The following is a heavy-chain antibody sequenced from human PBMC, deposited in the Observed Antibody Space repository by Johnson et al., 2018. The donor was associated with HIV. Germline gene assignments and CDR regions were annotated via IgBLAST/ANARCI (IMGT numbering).Heavy chain of an antibody. CDR3: ARASSSWYQGRAFDI. CDR1: GFSFSSYA. D-gene: IGHD6-13*01. Sequence: QVQLVESGGGVVQPGRSLRLSCAASGFSFSSYAMHWVRQAPGKGLEWVAIISYDGSNKYYADSVKGRFTISRDNSKNTLYLQMSSLRAEDTAVYYCARASSSWYQGRAFDIWGQGTMVTVS. V-gene: IGHV3-30*04. J-gene: IGHJ3*02. CDR2: ISYDGSNK.